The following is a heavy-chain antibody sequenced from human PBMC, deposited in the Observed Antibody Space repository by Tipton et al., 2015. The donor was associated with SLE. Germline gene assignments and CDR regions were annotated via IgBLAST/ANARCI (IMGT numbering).Heavy chain of an antibody. D-gene: IGHD5-12*01. Sequence: VQLVQSGAEVKEPGESLKISCKGSGYSFVSYWIAWVRQMPGKGLEWMGSIYPGDSDTRYSPAFQGQVTISADKSIGSAYLQWSSLKAADTAMYYCARLFPGVDDDLYWGQGTLVTVSS. V-gene: IGHV5-51*03. CDR1: GYSFVSYW. J-gene: IGHJ4*02. CDR3: ARLFPGVDDDLY. CDR2: IYPGDSDT.